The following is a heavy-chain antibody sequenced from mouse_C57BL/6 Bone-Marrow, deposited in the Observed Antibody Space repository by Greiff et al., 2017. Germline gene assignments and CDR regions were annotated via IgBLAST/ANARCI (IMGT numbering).Heavy chain of an antibody. CDR2: ISYDGSN. CDR3: AAIYYDYLVYAMDY. J-gene: IGHJ4*01. Sequence: EVKLMESGPGLVKPSQSLSLTCSVTGYSITSGYYWNWIRQFPGNKLEWMGYISYDGSNNYNPSLKNRISITRDTSKNQFFLKLNSVTTEDTATYYCAAIYYDYLVYAMDYWGQGTSVTVSS. V-gene: IGHV3-6*01. CDR1: GYSITSGYY. D-gene: IGHD2-4*01.